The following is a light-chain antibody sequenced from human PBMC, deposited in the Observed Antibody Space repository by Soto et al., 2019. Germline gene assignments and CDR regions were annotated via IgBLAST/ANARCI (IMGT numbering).Light chain of an antibody. J-gene: IGKJ1*01. Sequence: DIPMTQSPSSLSASVGDRVTITCRASQSIRSYLNWYQQKPGKAPKILIYAASSLQSGVPSRFSGSGSGTDFTLTISMLQPEDFATYYCQQSYSTPWTFGQGTKVEIK. CDR3: QQSYSTPWT. V-gene: IGKV1-39*01. CDR2: AAS. CDR1: QSIRSY.